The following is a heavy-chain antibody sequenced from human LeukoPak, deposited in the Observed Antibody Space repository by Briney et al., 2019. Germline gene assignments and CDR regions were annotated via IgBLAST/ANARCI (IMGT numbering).Heavy chain of an antibody. D-gene: IGHD3-9*01. J-gene: IGHJ4*02. CDR3: ASLTSLTGFDY. V-gene: IGHV1-18*01. Sequence: ASVKVSCKASGYTFTSYVISWVRQAPGQGLEWMGWISAYNGNTNYAQKFQGRVTMTRNTSISTAYMELSSLRSEDTAVYYCASLTSLTGFDYWGQGTLVTVSS. CDR1: GYTFTSYV. CDR2: ISAYNGNT.